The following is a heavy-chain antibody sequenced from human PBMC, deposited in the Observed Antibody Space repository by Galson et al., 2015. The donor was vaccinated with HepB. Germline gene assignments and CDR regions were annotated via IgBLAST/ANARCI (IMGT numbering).Heavy chain of an antibody. V-gene: IGHV3-73*01. Sequence: SLRLSCAASGFTFSGSAMHWVRQASGKGLEWVGRIRSKANSYATAYAASVKGRFTISRDDSKNTAYLQMNSLKTEDTAVYYCTRHISGWRNFDYWGQGTLVTVSS. D-gene: IGHD6-19*01. CDR2: IRSKANSYAT. CDR3: TRHISGWRNFDY. J-gene: IGHJ4*02. CDR1: GFTFSGSA.